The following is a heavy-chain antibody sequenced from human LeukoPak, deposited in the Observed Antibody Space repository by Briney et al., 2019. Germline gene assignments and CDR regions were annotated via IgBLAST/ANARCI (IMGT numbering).Heavy chain of an antibody. CDR1: GYTFTDYY. CDR2: INPITGDT. J-gene: IGHJ4*02. D-gene: IGHD3-16*01. V-gene: IGHV1-2*02. CDR3: AADPYGPEGGFDF. Sequence: ASVRVSCKASGYTFTDYYIHWVRQAPGQGFEWMAWINPITGDTNYAQEFQGRVTVTRDRSTSSAYMDLSRLRSGDTALYYCAADPYGPEGGFDFWGQGTLVTVSS.